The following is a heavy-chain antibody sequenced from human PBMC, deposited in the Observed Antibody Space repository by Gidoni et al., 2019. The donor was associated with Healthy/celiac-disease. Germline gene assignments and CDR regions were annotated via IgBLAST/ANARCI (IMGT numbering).Heavy chain of an antibody. V-gene: IGHV3-33*01. CDR2: IWYDGSNK. D-gene: IGHD5-12*01. J-gene: IGHJ4*02. CDR3: ARAQEMATTNSRLDY. CDR1: GFTSSSFG. Sequence: QVQLVESGGGVVQPGRSLRLPCAASGFTSSSFGMHWVRQAPGKGLEWVAVIWYDGSNKYYADSVKGRFTISRDNSKNTLYLQMNSLRAEDTAVYYCARAQEMATTNSRLDYWGQGTLVTVSS.